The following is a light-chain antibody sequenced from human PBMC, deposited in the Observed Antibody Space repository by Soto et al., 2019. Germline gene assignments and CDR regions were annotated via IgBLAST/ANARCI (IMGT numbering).Light chain of an antibody. CDR2: AVS. Sequence: QSVLSQAAAVSGSPGQSITISCSGTSSDIGSYNHVAWYQQFPGKSPKLTIYAVSDRPSGVSDRFSGSISGITASLTISGLQTEDDADYYCISYTDRQSYLFGTGTKVTVL. V-gene: IGLV2-14*03. CDR3: ISYTDRQSYL. J-gene: IGLJ1*01. CDR1: SSDIGSYNH.